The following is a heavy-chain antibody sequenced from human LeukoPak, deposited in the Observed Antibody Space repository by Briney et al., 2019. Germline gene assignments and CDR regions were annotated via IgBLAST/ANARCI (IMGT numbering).Heavy chain of an antibody. CDR3: AREDCSSTSCPLGY. J-gene: IGHJ4*02. D-gene: IGHD2-2*01. CDR1: GGSISSGGYY. V-gene: IGHV4-31*03. Sequence: SQTLSLTCTVSGGSISSGGYYWSWIRQHPGKGLEWIGYIYYSGSTYYNPSLKSRVTISVDTSKNQFSLKLSSVTAADTAVYYCAREDCSSTSCPLGYWGQGTLVAVSS. CDR2: IYYSGST.